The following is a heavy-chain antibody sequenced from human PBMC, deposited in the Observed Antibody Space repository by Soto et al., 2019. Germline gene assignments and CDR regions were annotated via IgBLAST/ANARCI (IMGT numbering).Heavy chain of an antibody. CDR3: ARHNYGSGSTYFDY. CDR1: GGSISSYY. V-gene: IGHV4-59*08. J-gene: IGHJ4*02. CDR2: IYYSGIT. D-gene: IGHD3-10*01. Sequence: SETLSLTCTVSGGSISSYYWSWIRQPPGKGLEWIGYIYYSGITDYNPSLKSRVTISVDTSKNQFSLKLNSMTAAETAVYYCARHNYGSGSTYFDYWGQGTLVTVSS.